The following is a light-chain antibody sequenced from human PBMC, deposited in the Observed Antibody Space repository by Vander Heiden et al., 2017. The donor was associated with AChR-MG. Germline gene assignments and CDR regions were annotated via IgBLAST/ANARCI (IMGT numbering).Light chain of an antibody. J-gene: IGLJ2*01. CDR1: GREVGGYNY. Sequence: QSALTHPASVSGSPGQSITISCTGTGREVGGYNYVSWYQQHPGKAPKLMIYDVTNRPSGVANRFSGSKSGNTASLTISGLQAEDEADYYCNSYTSSSTPVVFGGGTKLTVL. V-gene: IGLV2-14*03. CDR3: NSYTSSSTPVV. CDR2: DVT.